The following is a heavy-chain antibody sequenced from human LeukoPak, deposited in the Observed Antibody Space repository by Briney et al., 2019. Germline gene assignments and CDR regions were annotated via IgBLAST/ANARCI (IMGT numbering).Heavy chain of an antibody. CDR2: ISSSSSYI. Sequence: PGGSLRLSCAASGFNFSSYSMNWDRQAPGKGLEWVSSISSSSSYIYYADSVKGRFTISRDNAKNSLYLQMNSLRAEDTAVYYCARDHKFYSSGYYGYWGQGTLVTVSS. CDR1: GFNFSSYS. J-gene: IGHJ4*02. V-gene: IGHV3-21*01. CDR3: ARDHKFYSSGYYGY. D-gene: IGHD3-22*01.